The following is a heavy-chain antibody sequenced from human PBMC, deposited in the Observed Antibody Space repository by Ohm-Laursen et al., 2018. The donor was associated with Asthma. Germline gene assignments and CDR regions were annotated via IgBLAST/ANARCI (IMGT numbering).Heavy chain of an antibody. V-gene: IGHV3-23*01. D-gene: IGHD4-17*01. J-gene: IGHJ4*02. CDR3: AKDLGTVTKGYFDY. CDR1: GITFSKAW. Sequence: SLRLSCAASGITFSKAWMNWVRQAPGQGLEWVSVISGSGGTTYYADSVEGRFTISRDNSKNTMYLQMNSLRAEDTAVYYCAKDLGTVTKGYFDYWGQGTLVAVSS. CDR2: ISGSGGTT.